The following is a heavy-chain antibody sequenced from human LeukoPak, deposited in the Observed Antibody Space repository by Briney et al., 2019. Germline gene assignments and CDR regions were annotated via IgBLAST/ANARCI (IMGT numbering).Heavy chain of an antibody. J-gene: IGHJ4*02. D-gene: IGHD6-19*01. CDR3: ARGSSSGWYYFDH. CDR2: INPISGGT. Sequence: ASVKVSCKASGYTFTGYYVHWVRQAPGQGLEWMGWINPISGGTNYAQNFPGRVTLTRDTSINTAYMEVGRLISDDTAVYYCARGSSSGWYYFDHWGQGTLVTVSS. CDR1: GYTFTGYY. V-gene: IGHV1-2*02.